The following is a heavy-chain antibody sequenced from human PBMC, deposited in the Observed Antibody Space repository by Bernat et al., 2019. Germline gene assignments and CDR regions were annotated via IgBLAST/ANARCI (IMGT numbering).Heavy chain of an antibody. CDR3: ARDLNPYTAANYYYYYGMDV. CDR2: IGSSSSYI. V-gene: IGHV3-21*01. D-gene: IGHD2-2*02. J-gene: IGHJ6*02. CDR1: GFTFSSYS. Sequence: EVQLVESGGGLVKPGGSLRLSCAASGFTFSSYSMNWVRQAPGKGLEWVSSIGSSSSYIYYADSVKGRFTISRDNAKNSLYLQMNSLRAEDTAVYYCARDLNPYTAANYYYYYGMDVWGQGTTVTVSS.